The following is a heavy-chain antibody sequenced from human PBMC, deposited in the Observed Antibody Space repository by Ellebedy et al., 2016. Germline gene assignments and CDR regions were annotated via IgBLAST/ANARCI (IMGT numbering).Heavy chain of an antibody. J-gene: IGHJ6*03. CDR1: GGSFSGHY. CDR2: INHSGST. CDR3: ARGLDIAARPPYMDV. Sequence: SETLSLTXAVYGGSFSGHYWSWIRQPPGKGLEWIGEINHSGSTNYNPSLKSRVTISVDTSKNQFSLKLSSVTAADTAVYYCARGLDIAARPPYMDVWGKGTTVTVSS. D-gene: IGHD6-6*01. V-gene: IGHV4-34*01.